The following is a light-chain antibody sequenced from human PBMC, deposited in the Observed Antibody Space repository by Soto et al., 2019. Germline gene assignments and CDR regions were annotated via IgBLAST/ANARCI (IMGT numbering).Light chain of an antibody. Sequence: ESVLTQSPGTLSLSPGERATLSCRASQSVSANYLGWYQQKPGQAPRLLIYGASSRATGTPDRFSGSGSGTDFTLTISRREPEDFAVYYCQQYGSSPPWTFGQGTKVEIK. CDR3: QQYGSSPPWT. V-gene: IGKV3-20*01. CDR2: GAS. CDR1: QSVSANY. J-gene: IGKJ1*01.